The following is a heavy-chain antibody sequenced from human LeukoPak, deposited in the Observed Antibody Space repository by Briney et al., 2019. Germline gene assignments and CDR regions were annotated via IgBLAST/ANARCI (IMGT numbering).Heavy chain of an antibody. CDR2: VNPKRGDT. V-gene: IGHV1-2*02. J-gene: IGHJ4*02. Sequence: ASVKVSCKASGYTLPDYYIHWVRLAPGQGLEWMGWVNPKRGDTETAQKFQGRVAMTTDTSTSTVFLQLTSLISDDAAVYFCARGGIVGSSWNYGLDYWGQGTLVTVSS. CDR1: GYTLPDYY. D-gene: IGHD1-26*01. CDR3: ARGGIVGSSWNYGLDY.